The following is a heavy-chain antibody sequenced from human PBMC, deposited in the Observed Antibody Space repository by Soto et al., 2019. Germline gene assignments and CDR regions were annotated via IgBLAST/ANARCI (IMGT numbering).Heavy chain of an antibody. CDR1: GGTFNSYA. Sequence: QVQLVQSGAEVKKPGSSVKVSCKASGGTFNSYAISWVRQAPGQGLEWMGGIIPIFGTANYAQKFQGRVTITADKSTSTAYMELSSLRSEDTAVYYCARGPHYYDSSGYLYFDYWGQGTLVTVSS. CDR2: IIPIFGTA. J-gene: IGHJ4*02. CDR3: ARGPHYYDSSGYLYFDY. D-gene: IGHD3-22*01. V-gene: IGHV1-69*06.